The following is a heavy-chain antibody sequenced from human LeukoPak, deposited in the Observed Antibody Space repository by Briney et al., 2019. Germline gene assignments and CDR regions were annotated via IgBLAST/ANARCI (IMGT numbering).Heavy chain of an antibody. J-gene: IGHJ3*02. Sequence: ASVKVSCKASGYTFTSYGIGWVRQAPGQGLEWMGWISAYNGNTNYAQKLQGRVTMTTDTSTSTAYMELRSLRSDDTAVYYCASSSTPLDAFDIWGQGTMVTVSS. CDR2: ISAYNGNT. V-gene: IGHV1-18*04. CDR1: GYTFTSYG. D-gene: IGHD2-2*01. CDR3: ASSSTPLDAFDI.